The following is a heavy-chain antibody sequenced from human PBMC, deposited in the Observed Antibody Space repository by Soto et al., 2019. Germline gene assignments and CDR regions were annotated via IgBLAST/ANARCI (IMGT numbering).Heavy chain of an antibody. CDR2: ISGSGGST. CDR3: AKDQRQSGYYDFWSGSPFYYFDY. Sequence: PGGSLRLSCAASGFTFSSYAMSWVRQAPGKGLEWVSAISGSGGSTYYADSVKGRFTISRDNSKNTLYLQMNSLRAEDTAVYYCAKDQRQSGYYDFWSGSPFYYFDYWGQGTLVTVSS. V-gene: IGHV3-23*01. J-gene: IGHJ4*02. D-gene: IGHD3-3*01. CDR1: GFTFSSYA.